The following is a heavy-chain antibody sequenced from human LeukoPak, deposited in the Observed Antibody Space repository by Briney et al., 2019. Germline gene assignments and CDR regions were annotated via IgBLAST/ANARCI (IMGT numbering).Heavy chain of an antibody. CDR1: GGSISSSSYY. D-gene: IGHD3-22*01. J-gene: IGHJ5*02. V-gene: IGHV4-39*07. CDR2: INHSGST. Sequence: SETLSLTCTVSGGSISSSSYYWSWIRQPPGKGLEWIGEINHSGSTNYNPSLKSRVIISVDTSKNQFSLKLSSVTAADTAVYYCARVYTYYYDSSGSGWFDPWGQGTLVTVSS. CDR3: ARVYTYYYDSSGSGWFDP.